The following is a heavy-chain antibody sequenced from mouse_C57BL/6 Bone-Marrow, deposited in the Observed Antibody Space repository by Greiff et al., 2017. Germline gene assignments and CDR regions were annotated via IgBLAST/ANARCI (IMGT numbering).Heavy chain of an antibody. D-gene: IGHD1-1*01. CDR3: AREDYYGSSFWYFDV. CDR2: IHPNSGST. Sequence: VQLQQPGAELVKPGASVKLSCKASGYTFTSYWMHWVKQRPGQGLEWIGMIHPNSGSTNYNEKFKSKATLTVDKSSSTAYMQLSSLTSEDSAVYYFAREDYYGSSFWYFDVWGTGTTVTVSS. V-gene: IGHV1-64*01. J-gene: IGHJ1*03. CDR1: GYTFTSYW.